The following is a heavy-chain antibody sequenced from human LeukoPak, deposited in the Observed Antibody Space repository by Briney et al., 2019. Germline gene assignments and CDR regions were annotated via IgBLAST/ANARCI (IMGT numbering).Heavy chain of an antibody. J-gene: IGHJ4*02. Sequence: GGSLRLSCAASGFTFSNAWMSWVRQAPGKGLEWVGRIKSKTDGGTTDYAAPVKGRFTISRDDSKNTLYLQMNSLRTEDTGVYYCARSIVVVTYYLDHWGQGTPVTVSS. V-gene: IGHV3-15*01. CDR1: GFTFSNAW. CDR2: IKSKTDGGTT. D-gene: IGHD2-21*02. CDR3: ARSIVVVTYYLDH.